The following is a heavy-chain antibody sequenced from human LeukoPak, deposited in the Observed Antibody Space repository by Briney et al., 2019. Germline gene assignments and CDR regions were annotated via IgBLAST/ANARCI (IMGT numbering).Heavy chain of an antibody. D-gene: IGHD4-23*01. CDR2: IYYSGST. J-gene: IGHJ4*02. CDR1: SGSIRSSSYY. CDR3: ARLFGNSDFDY. V-gene: IGHV4-39*01. Sequence: PSETLSLTCTVSSGSIRSSSYYWGWIRQHPGKGLEWIGSIYYSGSTYYNPSLKSRVTISVDTSKNQFSLKLSSVTAADAAVYYCARLFGNSDFDYWGQGTLVTVSS.